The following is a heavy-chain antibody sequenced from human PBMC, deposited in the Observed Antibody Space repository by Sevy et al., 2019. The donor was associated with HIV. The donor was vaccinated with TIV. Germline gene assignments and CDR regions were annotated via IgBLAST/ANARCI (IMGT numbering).Heavy chain of an antibody. CDR1: GFTFSSYW. Sequence: GGSLRLSCAASGFTFSSYWMSWVRQAPGKGLEWVANIKQDGSEKYYVDSVKGRFTISRDNANNSLYLQMNSLRAEDTAVYYCARDLLGYCSGGSCYGEVFDYWGQGTLVTVSS. J-gene: IGHJ4*02. CDR3: ARDLLGYCSGGSCYGEVFDY. CDR2: IKQDGSEK. D-gene: IGHD2-15*01. V-gene: IGHV3-7*01.